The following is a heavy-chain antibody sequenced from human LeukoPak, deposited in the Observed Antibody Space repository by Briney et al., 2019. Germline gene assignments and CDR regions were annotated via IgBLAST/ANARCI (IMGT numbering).Heavy chain of an antibody. CDR3: ARPGIAAAGTWDGFDY. CDR1: GFTFSSYA. Sequence: GGSLRLSCAASGFTFSSYAMSWVRQAPGKGLEWVSAISGSGGSTYYADSVKGRFTISRDNSKNTLYLQMNSLRAEDTAVYYCARPGIAAAGTWDGFDYWGQGTLVTVSS. V-gene: IGHV3-23*01. CDR2: ISGSGGST. J-gene: IGHJ4*02. D-gene: IGHD6-13*01.